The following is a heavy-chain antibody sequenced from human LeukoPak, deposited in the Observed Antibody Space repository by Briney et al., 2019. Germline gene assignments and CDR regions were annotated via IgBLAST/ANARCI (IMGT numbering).Heavy chain of an antibody. CDR3: ATAAIFGVVRFAFDI. CDR2: FDREDGET. CDR1: GYTLTELS. V-gene: IGHV1-24*01. J-gene: IGHJ3*02. Sequence: ASVKVSCKVSGYTLTELSMDWVRQAPGKGLEWMGGFDREDGETIYAQKFQGRVTVSEDTSTDTAYMELSSLRSDDTAVYYCATAAIFGVVRFAFDIWGQGTMVTVSS. D-gene: IGHD3-3*01.